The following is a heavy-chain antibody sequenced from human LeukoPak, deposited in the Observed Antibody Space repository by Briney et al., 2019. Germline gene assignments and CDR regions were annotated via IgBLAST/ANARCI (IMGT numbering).Heavy chain of an antibody. D-gene: IGHD2-15*01. CDR2: IYHSGST. V-gene: IGHV4-34*01. J-gene: IGHJ3*02. CDR3: ARLYCSGGSCYLYAFDI. CDR1: GGSFSGYY. Sequence: SETLSLTCAVYGGSFSGYYWSWIRQPPGKGLEWIGEIYHSGSTNYNPSLKSRVTISVDKSKNQFSLKLSSVTAADTAVYYCARLYCSGGSCYLYAFDIWGQGTMVTVSS.